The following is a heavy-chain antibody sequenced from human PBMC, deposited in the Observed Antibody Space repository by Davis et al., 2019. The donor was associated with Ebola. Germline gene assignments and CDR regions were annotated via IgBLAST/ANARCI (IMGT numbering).Heavy chain of an antibody. J-gene: IGHJ5*02. CDR3: AKDPSIAVAGNWFDP. CDR1: GFTFSDYY. V-gene: IGHV3-11*01. D-gene: IGHD6-19*01. Sequence: GESLKISCAASGFTFSDYYMSWIRQAPGKGLEWVSYISSSGSTIYYADSVKGRFTISRDNAKNSLYLQMNSLRAEDTAVYYCAKDPSIAVAGNWFDPWGQGTLVTVSS. CDR2: ISSSGSTI.